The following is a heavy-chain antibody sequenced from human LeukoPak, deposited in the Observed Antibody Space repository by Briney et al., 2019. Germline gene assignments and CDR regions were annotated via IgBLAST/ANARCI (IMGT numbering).Heavy chain of an antibody. CDR2: ISGNGGST. CDR3: AKTLIVLRGYSYEPDY. V-gene: IGHV3-23*01. Sequence: GGPLRLSCAASGSTFSNYAMSWVRQAPGKGLDWVSVISGNGGSTYYADSVKGRFTISRDNSKNTVYLQMNSLRAEDTAVYYCAKTLIVLRGYSYEPDYWGQGTLVTVSS. D-gene: IGHD5-18*01. CDR1: GSTFSNYA. J-gene: IGHJ4*02.